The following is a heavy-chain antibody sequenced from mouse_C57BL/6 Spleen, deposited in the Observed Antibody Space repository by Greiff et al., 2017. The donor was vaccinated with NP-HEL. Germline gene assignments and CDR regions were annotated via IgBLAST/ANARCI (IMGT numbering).Heavy chain of an antibody. CDR2: IYPRSGNT. Sequence: QVQLKESGAELARPGASVKLSCKASGYTFTSYGISWVKQRTGQGLEWIGEIYPRSGNTYYNEKLKGKATLTADKSSSTAYMELRSLTSEDSAVYFCARDDYDDYAMDYWGQGPSVTVST. V-gene: IGHV1-81*01. D-gene: IGHD2-4*01. J-gene: IGHJ4*01. CDR3: ARDDYDDYAMDY. CDR1: GYTFTSYG.